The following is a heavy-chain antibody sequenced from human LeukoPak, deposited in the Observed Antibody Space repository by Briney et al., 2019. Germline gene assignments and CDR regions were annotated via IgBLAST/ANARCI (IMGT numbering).Heavy chain of an antibody. J-gene: IGHJ4*02. Sequence: PGGSLRLSCAASGFTFSSCEMIWVRQAPGKGLEWISYISSSGSTMYYADSVKGRFTISRDNAKNSLYLQMSSLRGEDTAVYYCARDQPYGFNQTPFDYWGQGTLVTVSS. V-gene: IGHV3-48*03. CDR2: ISSSGSTM. D-gene: IGHD4-17*01. CDR3: ARDQPYGFNQTPFDY. CDR1: GFTFSSCE.